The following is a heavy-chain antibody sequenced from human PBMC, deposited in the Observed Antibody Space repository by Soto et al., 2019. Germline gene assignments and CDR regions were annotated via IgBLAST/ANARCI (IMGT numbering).Heavy chain of an antibody. V-gene: IGHV2-5*02. CDR2: VYWDDDK. CDR3: VHRIPVDETGTGFDF. CDR1: GFSLNSRGVG. D-gene: IGHD1-1*01. Sequence: QITLRESGPALVKPTQTLTLTCTFSGFSLNSRGVGVGWDRRPPGKAMESLAIVYWDDDKSYRLSLRCRLSKRMDIPKNQVGLTLTTPDPVHTATHYCVHRIPVDETGTGFDFRGPGSLVTASS. J-gene: IGHJ4*02.